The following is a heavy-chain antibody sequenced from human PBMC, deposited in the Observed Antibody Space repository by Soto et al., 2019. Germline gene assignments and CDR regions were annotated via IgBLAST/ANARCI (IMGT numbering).Heavy chain of an antibody. V-gene: IGHV3-33*01. CDR3: ARDNWFYYFRCGWGSLGYYYDMDV. CDR1: GFTFSSYG. CDR2: IWYDGSNK. J-gene: IGHJ6*04. Sequence: GGSLRLSCAASGFTFSSYGMHWVRQAPGKGLEWVAVIWYDGSNKYYADSVKGRFTISRDNSKSMLYLQMNSLRAEDTAVYYCARDNWFYYFRCGWGSLGYYYDMDVWGKGTTVSVSS. D-gene: IGHD3-3*01.